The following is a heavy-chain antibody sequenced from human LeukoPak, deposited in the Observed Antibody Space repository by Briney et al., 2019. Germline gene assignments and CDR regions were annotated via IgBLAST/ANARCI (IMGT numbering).Heavy chain of an antibody. D-gene: IGHD3-22*01. CDR1: GGSISSGDYY. V-gene: IGHV4-30-4*01. CDR2: IYYSGST. CDR3: ARDTRATSSGYYYNYFDY. J-gene: IGHJ4*02. Sequence: SPETLSLTCTVSGGSISSGDYYWSWIRQPPGKGLEWIGYIYYSGSTYYNPSLKSRVTISVDTSKNQFSLKLSSVTAADTAVYYCARDTRATSSGYYYNYFDYWGQGTLVTVSS.